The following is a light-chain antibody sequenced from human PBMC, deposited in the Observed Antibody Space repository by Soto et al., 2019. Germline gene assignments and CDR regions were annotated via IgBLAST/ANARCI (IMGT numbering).Light chain of an antibody. Sequence: DVQRIQTPSTLSASVGDRVTITCRASQSISSWLAWYQQKPGKAAKLLIYKASSLESGVPSRFSGSGSGTEFTLTISSLQPDDFATYYCQQYNSYSRTFGEGTKVDIK. CDR3: QQYNSYSRT. CDR2: KAS. V-gene: IGKV1-5*03. CDR1: QSISSW. J-gene: IGKJ1*01.